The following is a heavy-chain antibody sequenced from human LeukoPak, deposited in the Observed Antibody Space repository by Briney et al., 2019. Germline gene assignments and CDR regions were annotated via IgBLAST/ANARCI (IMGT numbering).Heavy chain of an antibody. CDR3: ARDRGSGDSFDL. D-gene: IGHD6-19*01. CDR2: IWYDGSNK. Sequence: GRSLRLSCAASGFTFSSYGMHWVRQAPGKGLEWVAVIWYDGSNKYYVDSVKGRFSISRDNSKNTLYLQMNSLRAEDTAVYYCARDRGSGDSFDLWGQGAVVTVSS. J-gene: IGHJ3*01. V-gene: IGHV3-33*01. CDR1: GFTFSSYG.